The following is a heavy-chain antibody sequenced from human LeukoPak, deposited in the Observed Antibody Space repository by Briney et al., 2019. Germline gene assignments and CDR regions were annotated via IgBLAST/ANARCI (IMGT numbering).Heavy chain of an antibody. V-gene: IGHV4-59*12. CDR1: GGSISSYY. D-gene: IGHD5-12*01. CDR3: ARAGYSGYVQFDP. CDR2: IYYSGST. Sequence: SETLSLTCTVSGGSISSYYWSWIRQPPGKGLEWIGYIYYSGSTNYNPSLKSRVTISVDKSKNQFSLKLSSVTAADTAVYYCARAGYSGYVQFDPWGQGTLVTVSS. J-gene: IGHJ5*02.